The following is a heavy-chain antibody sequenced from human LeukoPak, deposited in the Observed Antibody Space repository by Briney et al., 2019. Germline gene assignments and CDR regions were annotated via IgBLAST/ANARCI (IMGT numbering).Heavy chain of an antibody. V-gene: IGHV1-2*02. Sequence: ASVKVSCKASGYTFTGYYMHWVRQAPGQGLEWMGWINPNSGGTNYAQKFQGRVTMTRDTFISTAYMELSRLRSDDTAVYYCARDIGSSSWYDYWGQGTLVTVSS. CDR2: INPNSGGT. CDR1: GYTFTGYY. J-gene: IGHJ4*02. CDR3: ARDIGSSSWYDY. D-gene: IGHD6-13*01.